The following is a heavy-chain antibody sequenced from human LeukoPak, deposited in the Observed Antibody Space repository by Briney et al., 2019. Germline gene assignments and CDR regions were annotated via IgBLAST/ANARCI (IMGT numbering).Heavy chain of an antibody. D-gene: IGHD2-21*02. V-gene: IGHV4-59*08. CDR2: IYNGGST. J-gene: IGHJ4*02. Sequence: SETLSLTCTVSGGSISSYYWSWIRQPPGQGLEWIGYIYNGGSTNYNPSPKSRVTTSVDTSKNQFSLKLRSVTAADTAVYYCARVETNTVWAMDYWGQGTLVTVSS. CDR3: ARVETNTVWAMDY. CDR1: GGSISSYY.